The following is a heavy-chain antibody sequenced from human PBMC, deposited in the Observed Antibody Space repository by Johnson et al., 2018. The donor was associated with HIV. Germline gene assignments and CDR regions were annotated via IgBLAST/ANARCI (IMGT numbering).Heavy chain of an antibody. D-gene: IGHD1-26*01. V-gene: IGHV3-30-3*01. J-gene: IGHJ3*02. CDR1: GFTFSSYA. CDR2: ISYDGSNK. Sequence: QVQLVESGGGVVQPGRSLRLSCAASGFTFSSYAMHWVRQAPGKGLEWVAVISYDGSNKYYADSVKGRFTISRDNSKSTLYLEMNSLRAEDTAVYHCAKDRRVVGAYDAFDIWGQGTMVTVSS. CDR3: AKDRRVVGAYDAFDI.